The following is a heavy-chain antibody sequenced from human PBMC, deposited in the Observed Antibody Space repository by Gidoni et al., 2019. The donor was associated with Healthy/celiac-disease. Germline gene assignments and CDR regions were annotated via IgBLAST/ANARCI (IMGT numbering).Heavy chain of an antibody. CDR2: ISSSTSII. CDR3: ASNGFDI. Sequence: EAQLVESGGGLVQPGGSLRLSCAASGFTFSSYGMNWVRQAPGKGLEWVSYISSSTSIIYYADSVKGRFTISRDNAKNSLYLQMNSLRAEDTAVYFCASNGFDIWGQGTMVTVSS. J-gene: IGHJ3*02. CDR1: GFTFSSYG. V-gene: IGHV3-48*01.